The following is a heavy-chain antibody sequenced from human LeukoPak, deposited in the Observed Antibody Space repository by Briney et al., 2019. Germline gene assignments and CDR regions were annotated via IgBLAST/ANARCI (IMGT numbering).Heavy chain of an antibody. D-gene: IGHD3-10*01. CDR2: ISTASTYI. V-gene: IGHV3-21*01. Sequence: GGSLRLSCAASGFILSSYSMHWVRQAPGKGLEWVSSISTASTYIYHTDSVKGRFTISRDNAKNSLYLQMNSLRAEDTAVYYCARGITMVREGEYYFDYWGQGSLVTVSS. CDR1: GFILSSYS. J-gene: IGHJ4*02. CDR3: ARGITMVREGEYYFDY.